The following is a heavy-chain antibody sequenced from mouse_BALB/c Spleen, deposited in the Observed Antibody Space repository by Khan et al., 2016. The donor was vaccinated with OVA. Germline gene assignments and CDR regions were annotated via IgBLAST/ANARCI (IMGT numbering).Heavy chain of an antibody. V-gene: IGHV5-17*02. CDR3: ATSYFYGYYFDY. CDR2: ISADSNTI. D-gene: IGHD1-1*01. Sequence: EVQLQESGGGLVQPGGSRKLSCAASGFTFNSSGMHWVRQAPEKGLEWVAYISADSNTIYYTDTVKGRFTISRDNPKNTLFLQMTSLMSEDTAMYCCATSYFYGYYFDYWGPGTTLTVS. CDR1: GFTFNSSG. J-gene: IGHJ2*01.